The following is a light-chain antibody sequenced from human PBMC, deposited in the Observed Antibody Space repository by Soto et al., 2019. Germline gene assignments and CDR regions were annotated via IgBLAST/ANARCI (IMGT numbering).Light chain of an antibody. CDR1: CSNIGAGYD. J-gene: IGLJ2*01. CDR3: QSYDSSLRVV. CDR2: GNS. V-gene: IGLV1-40*01. Sequence: QSVLTQPPSVSGAPGQRVTICCTGSCSNIGAGYDVHWYQQLPGTAPKLLIYGNSNRPSGVPDRFSGSKSGTSASLAITGLQAEDEADYYCQSYDSSLRVVFGGGTKLTVL.